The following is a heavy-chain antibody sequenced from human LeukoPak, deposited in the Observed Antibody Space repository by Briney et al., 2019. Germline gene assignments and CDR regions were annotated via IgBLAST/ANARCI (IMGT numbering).Heavy chain of an antibody. CDR2: INWNGGST. CDR1: GFTFDDYG. V-gene: IGHV3-20*04. J-gene: IGHJ4*02. D-gene: IGHD2-21*01. Sequence: PGGSLRLSCAASGFTFDDYGMSWVRQAPGKGLEWVSGINWNGGSTGYADSVKGRFTISRDNAKNSLYLQMNSLRAEDTALYYCARGIYCGGDCYSATYYFDYWGQGTLVTVSS. CDR3: ARGIYCGGDCYSATYYFDY.